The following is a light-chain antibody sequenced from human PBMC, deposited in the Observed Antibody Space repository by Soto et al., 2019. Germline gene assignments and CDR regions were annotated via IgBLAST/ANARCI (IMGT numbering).Light chain of an antibody. Sequence: ESVLTQSPGTLSLSPGERATLSCRASQSVSSNYLAWYQQKPGQAPRLLIYGASTRASGIPDRFSGSGSGTDFTLTISRLEPEDSAVYYCQQYGSSPTWTFGQGTKVKSN. J-gene: IGKJ1*01. V-gene: IGKV3-20*01. CDR3: QQYGSSPTWT. CDR1: QSVSSNY. CDR2: GAS.